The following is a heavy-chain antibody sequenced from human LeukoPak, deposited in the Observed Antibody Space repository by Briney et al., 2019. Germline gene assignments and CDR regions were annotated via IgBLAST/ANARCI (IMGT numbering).Heavy chain of an antibody. CDR2: IYPGDSDT. CDR1: GYTFTTYW. Sequence: GESLQISCKGSGYTFTTYWIGWVRQMPGKGLEWGGIIYPGDSDTRYSPSFQGQVTISADKSTSTTFLQWNSLRASDTATYYCARPSDMSGTTLHWYFDLWGRGTLVTVSS. CDR3: ARPSDMSGTTLHWYFDL. J-gene: IGHJ2*01. V-gene: IGHV5-51*01. D-gene: IGHD1-7*01.